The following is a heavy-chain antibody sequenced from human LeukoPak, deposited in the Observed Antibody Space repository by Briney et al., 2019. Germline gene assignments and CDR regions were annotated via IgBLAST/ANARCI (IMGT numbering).Heavy chain of an antibody. Sequence: KASETLSLTCTVSGGSISSGGYYWSWIRQPPGKGLEWIGSIYYSGSTYYNPSLKSRVTISVDTSKNQFSLKLSSVTAADTAVYYCAREEMIVVAIAQVGFDYWGQGTLVTVSS. V-gene: IGHV4-39*07. D-gene: IGHD3-22*01. CDR3: AREEMIVVAIAQVGFDY. J-gene: IGHJ4*02. CDR2: IYYSGST. CDR1: GGSISSGGYY.